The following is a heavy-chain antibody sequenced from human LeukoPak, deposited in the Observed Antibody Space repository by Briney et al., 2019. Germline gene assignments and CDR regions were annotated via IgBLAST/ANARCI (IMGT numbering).Heavy chain of an antibody. CDR1: GFTFGDHA. Sequence: PGRSLTLSRITSGFTFGDHAMSWVRQAPGKGLEWVGFIRSKAYRGTTEYAASVKDRFIISRDDSRSIAYLQMNSLRTEDTALYYCTRGPIQLWMHNAMDVWGQGTMVTVSS. CDR2: IRSKAYRGTT. D-gene: IGHD5-18*01. V-gene: IGHV3-49*04. J-gene: IGHJ6*02. CDR3: TRGPIQLWMHNAMDV.